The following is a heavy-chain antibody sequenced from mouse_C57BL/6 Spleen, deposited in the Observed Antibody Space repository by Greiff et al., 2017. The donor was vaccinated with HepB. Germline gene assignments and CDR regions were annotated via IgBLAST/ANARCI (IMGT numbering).Heavy chain of an antibody. CDR2: IYPGSGST. J-gene: IGHJ4*01. V-gene: IGHV1-55*01. CDR3: ARDGPLYAMDY. D-gene: IGHD1-2*01. CDR1: GYTFTSYW. Sequence: QVQLQQPGAELVKPGASVKMSCKASGYTFTSYWITWVKQRPGQGLEWIGDIYPGSGSTNYNEKFKSQATLTVDTSSSTAYMQLSSLTYDDSAVYYCARDGPLYAMDYWGQGTSVTVSS.